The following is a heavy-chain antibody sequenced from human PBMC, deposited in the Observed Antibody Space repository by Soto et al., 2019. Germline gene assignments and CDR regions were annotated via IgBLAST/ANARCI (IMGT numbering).Heavy chain of an antibody. D-gene: IGHD6-25*01. Sequence: QVRLVQSGAEVRTPGASVKISCTASGYSFRSHGIQWVRQAAGQRLEWVGWSNGGNGFTKYSQEVQDRVSITRDTAASAGYMELRSLTSDDTAVYYCARLSFSDALDVWGQGTTVTVS. J-gene: IGHJ6*02. CDR2: SNGGNGFT. CDR3: ARLSFSDALDV. CDR1: GYSFRSHG. V-gene: IGHV1-3*02.